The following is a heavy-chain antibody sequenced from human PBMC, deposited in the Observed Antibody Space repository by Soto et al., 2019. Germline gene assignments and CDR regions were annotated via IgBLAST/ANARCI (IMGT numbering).Heavy chain of an antibody. CDR3: ARDKAAAGTDDACEI. J-gene: IGHJ3*02. V-gene: IGHV4-61*01. D-gene: IGHD6-13*01. CDR2: IYYSGST. Sequence: SESLSLTCTFSGGSVSSCSYHWSWIRQPPGKGLEWIGYIYYSGSTNYNPSLKSRVTISVDTSKNQFSLKLSSVTAADTAVYYCARDKAAAGTDDACEIWGQGAMVT. CDR1: GGSVSSCSYH.